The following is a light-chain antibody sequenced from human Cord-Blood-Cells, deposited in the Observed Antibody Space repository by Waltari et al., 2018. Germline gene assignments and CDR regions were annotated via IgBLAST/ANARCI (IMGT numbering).Light chain of an antibody. CDR1: SSDVCGYNY. J-gene: IGLJ1*01. V-gene: IGLV2-14*01. CDR2: DVS. Sequence: QSALTQPASVSGSPGQSITISCTGTSSDVCGYNYGSWYQQHPGKAPKLMIYDVSNRPSGVSNRFSGSKSGNTASLTISGLQAEDEADYYCSSYTSSSTLGVFGTGTKVTVL. CDR3: SSYTSSSTLGV.